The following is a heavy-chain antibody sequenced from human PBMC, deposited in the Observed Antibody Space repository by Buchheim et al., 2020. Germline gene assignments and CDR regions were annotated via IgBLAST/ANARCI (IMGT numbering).Heavy chain of an antibody. V-gene: IGHV4-4*02. CDR3: ARDYVAAAFNWFDP. D-gene: IGHD6-13*01. Sequence: QVQLQESGPGLVKPSGTLFLTCAVSGGSITSSNRWTWVRQPPGKGLEWVGEFHHCGSSNYNPSLKSRVTISEDKANTQSSLRLTSVTAADTAVYYCARDYVAAAFNWFDPWGQGTL. CDR1: GGSITSSNR. CDR2: FHHCGSS. J-gene: IGHJ5*02.